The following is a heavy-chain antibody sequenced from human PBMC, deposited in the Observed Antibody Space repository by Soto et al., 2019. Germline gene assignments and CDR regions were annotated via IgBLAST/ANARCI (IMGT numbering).Heavy chain of an antibody. CDR2: IYYSGST. V-gene: IGHV4-59*01. CDR3: ARGSYASNGYIAGFDSSDI. Sequence: PSETLSLTCTVSGGSISSYYWRWIRQPPGKGLEWSEYIYYSGSTNYNPSLKSRVTISVDTSTNQFSLKLSSVTAAYTAVYYWARGSYASNGYIAGFDSSDICGQGTMVTVPS. J-gene: IGHJ3*02. D-gene: IGHD3-22*01. CDR1: GGSISSYY.